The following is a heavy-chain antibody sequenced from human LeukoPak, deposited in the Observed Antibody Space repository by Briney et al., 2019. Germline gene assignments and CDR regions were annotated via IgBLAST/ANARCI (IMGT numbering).Heavy chain of an antibody. D-gene: IGHD2-21*01. Sequence: GGSLRLSCAASGFTFSTYAMSLVRQAPGKGLDWVSAISPGGGDTPSADSVKGRFTISRDNSKNTLYLQMDSLRAEDTAVYYCARHGPYCLDFWGQGALVTVSS. J-gene: IGHJ4*02. V-gene: IGHV3-23*01. CDR2: ISPGGGDT. CDR1: GFTFSTYA. CDR3: ARHGPYCLDF.